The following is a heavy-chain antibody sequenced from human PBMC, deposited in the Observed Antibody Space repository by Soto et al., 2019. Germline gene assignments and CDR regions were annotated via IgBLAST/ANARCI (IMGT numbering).Heavy chain of an antibody. J-gene: IGHJ4*02. CDR2: IYYSGST. CDR1: GGSLSSYY. D-gene: IGHD3-22*01. CDR3: ARGSGTDSSGNDLDY. V-gene: IGHV4-59*01. Sequence: SETLSLTCTVSGGSLSSYYWSWIRQPPGKGLEWIGYIYYSGSTNYNPSLKSRVTISVDTSKNQFSLKLSSVTAADTAVYYCARGSGTDSSGNDLDYWGQGTLVTVS.